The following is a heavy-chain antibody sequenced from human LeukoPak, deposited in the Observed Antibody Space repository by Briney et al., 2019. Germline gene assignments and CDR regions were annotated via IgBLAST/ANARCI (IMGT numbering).Heavy chain of an antibody. CDR1: GGSFSGYY. V-gene: IGHV4-34*01. J-gene: IGHJ5*02. CDR3: ARGITMVRGVNWFDP. CDR2: INHSGST. Sequence: SETLSLTCAVYGGSFSGYYWSWIRQPPGKGLERIGEINHSGSTNYNPPLKSRVTISVDTSKNQFSLKLSSVTAADTAVYYCARGITMVRGVNWFDPWGQGTLVTVSS. D-gene: IGHD3-10*01.